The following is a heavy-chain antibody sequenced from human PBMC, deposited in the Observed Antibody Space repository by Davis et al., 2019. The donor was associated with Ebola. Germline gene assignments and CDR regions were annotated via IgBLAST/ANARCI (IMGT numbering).Heavy chain of an antibody. V-gene: IGHV4-30-4*01. CDR1: GGSISSGDYY. J-gene: IGHJ4*02. D-gene: IGHD6-6*01. CDR3: ARHGLGIAARPTFPFDY. Sequence: LRLSCTVSGGSISSGDYYWSWIRQPPGKGLEWIGYIYYSGSTYYNPSLKSRVTISVDTSKNQFSLKLSSVTAADTAVYYCARHGLGIAARPTFPFDYWGQGTLVTVSS. CDR2: IYYSGST.